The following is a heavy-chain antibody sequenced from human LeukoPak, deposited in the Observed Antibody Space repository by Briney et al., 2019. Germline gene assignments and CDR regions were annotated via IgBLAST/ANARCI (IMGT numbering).Heavy chain of an antibody. J-gene: IGHJ4*02. CDR3: AKDLEGIATTRYYFDY. CDR2: ISGRGGST. V-gene: IGHV3-23*01. D-gene: IGHD1-1*01. Sequence: RTGGSLRLSCAASGFTFSSYAMSWVRQAPGKGLEWVSHISGRGGSTYYADSVKGRFTISRDNSKNTLYLQMNSLRAEDTAVYYCAKDLEGIATTRYYFDYWGQGTLVTVSS. CDR1: GFTFSSYA.